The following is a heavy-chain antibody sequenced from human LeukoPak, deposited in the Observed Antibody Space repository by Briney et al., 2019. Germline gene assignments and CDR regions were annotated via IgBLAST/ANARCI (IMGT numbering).Heavy chain of an antibody. Sequence: PGRSLRLSCAASGFTFSSYAMHWVRQAPGKGLEWVAVISYDGSNKYYADSVKGRFTISRDNSKNTLYLQMNSLRAEDTAVYYCARSDDLQRWLQLTFPDYWGQGTLVTVS. CDR2: ISYDGSNK. CDR3: ARSDDLQRWLQLTFPDY. D-gene: IGHD5-24*01. J-gene: IGHJ4*02. CDR1: GFTFSSYA. V-gene: IGHV3-30-3*01.